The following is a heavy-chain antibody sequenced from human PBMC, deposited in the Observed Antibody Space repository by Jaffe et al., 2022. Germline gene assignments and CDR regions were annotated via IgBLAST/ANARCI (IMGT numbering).Heavy chain of an antibody. Sequence: QVQLQESGPGLVKPSETLSLTCTVSGGSISSYYWSWIRQPPGKGLEWIGYIYYSGSTNYNPSLKSRVTISVDTSKNQFSLKLSSVTAADTAVYYCARDRVAARPGAFDIWGQGTMVTVSS. D-gene: IGHD6-6*01. V-gene: IGHV4-59*01. CDR1: GGSISSYY. J-gene: IGHJ3*02. CDR3: ARDRVAARPGAFDI. CDR2: IYYSGST.